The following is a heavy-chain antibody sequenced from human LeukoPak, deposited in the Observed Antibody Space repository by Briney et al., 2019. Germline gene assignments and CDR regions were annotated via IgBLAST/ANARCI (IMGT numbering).Heavy chain of an antibody. CDR2: INPNSGGT. J-gene: IGHJ5*02. D-gene: IGHD4-17*01. CDR1: GYTFTGYY. CDR3: ARDYGDYSNWFDP. Sequence: ASVKVSCKASGYTFTGYYMHWVRQAPGQGLEWMGWINPNSGGTHYAQKFQGSVTMTRDTSISTAYMELSRLRSDDTAVYYCARDYGDYSNWFDPWGQGTLVTVSS. V-gene: IGHV1-2*02.